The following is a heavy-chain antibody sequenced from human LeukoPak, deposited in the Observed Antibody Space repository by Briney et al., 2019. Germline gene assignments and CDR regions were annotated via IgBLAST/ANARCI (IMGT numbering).Heavy chain of an antibody. CDR1: GYTFINHF. J-gene: IGHJ4*02. Sequence: ASVKVSCKASGYTFINHFVHWVRQAPGQGLEWMGRINPNSGGTNYAQKFQGRVTMTRDTSISTAYMDLSRPRSDDTAVYYCARDLGAPYYDSSGYYYAFDYWGQGTLVTVSS. V-gene: IGHV1-2*06. CDR2: INPNSGGT. CDR3: ARDLGAPYYDSSGYYYAFDY. D-gene: IGHD3-22*01.